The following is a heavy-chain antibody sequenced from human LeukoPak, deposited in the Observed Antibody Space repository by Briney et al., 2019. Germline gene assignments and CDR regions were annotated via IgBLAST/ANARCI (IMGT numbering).Heavy chain of an antibody. CDR1: GFTFSSSA. D-gene: IGHD3-22*01. CDR3: ATTLHSGYYDLY. Sequence: GGSLRLSCAASGFTFSSSAMSWARQAPGKGLEWVSGIGGSGAGTYYAVSVKGRFTISRDNSKNTLYLQMNSLRAEDTAVYYCATTLHSGYYDLYWGQGTLVTVSS. V-gene: IGHV3-23*01. CDR2: IGGSGAGT. J-gene: IGHJ4*02.